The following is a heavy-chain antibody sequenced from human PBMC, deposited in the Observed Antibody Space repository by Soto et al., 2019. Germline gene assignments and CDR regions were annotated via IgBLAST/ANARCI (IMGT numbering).Heavy chain of an antibody. CDR2: ISDNGANT. J-gene: IGHJ4*02. D-gene: IGHD6-25*01. V-gene: IGHV3-23*01. Sequence: EVQMLESGGGVVRPGGSLRLSCIASGFTFSNYAMSWVRQAPGKGLEWVSTISDNGANTFIGDSMKDHFDISRDNSKNTVFLHLSTVRAEDTAIYYCARAIGADFFDYWGQGTPVTVS. CDR3: ARAIGADFFDY. CDR1: GFTFSNYA.